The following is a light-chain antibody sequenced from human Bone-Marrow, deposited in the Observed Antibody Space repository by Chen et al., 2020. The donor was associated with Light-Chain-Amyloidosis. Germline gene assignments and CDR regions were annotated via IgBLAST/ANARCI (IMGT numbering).Light chain of an antibody. V-gene: IGLV3-25*03. Sequence: SCELTQPPSVSVSPGQTARITCSGDDLPTKYAYWYQQQPGQAPVLVIHRDTERPSGISERFSGSSSGTTATLTISGVQAEDEADYHCQSADSSGTYEVIFGGGTKLTVL. CDR3: QSADSSGTYEVI. J-gene: IGLJ2*01. CDR1: DLPTKY. CDR2: RDT.